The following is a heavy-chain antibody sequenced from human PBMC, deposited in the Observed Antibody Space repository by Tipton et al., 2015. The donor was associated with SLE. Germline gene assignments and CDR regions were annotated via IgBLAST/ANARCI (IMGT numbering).Heavy chain of an antibody. CDR2: TYRGGSK. CDR1: GFTVSSND. Sequence: VQLVQSGGGLVQPGSSLRLSCAASGFTVSSNDMSWVRQAPGKGLEWVSVTYRGGSKSYADSVKGRFTISRDNSKNTLYLQMNSLRAEDTAVYYCARAPGHIAAAAHWYFDLWGRGTLVTVSS. J-gene: IGHJ2*01. CDR3: ARAPGHIAAAAHWYFDL. D-gene: IGHD6-13*01. V-gene: IGHV3-66*02.